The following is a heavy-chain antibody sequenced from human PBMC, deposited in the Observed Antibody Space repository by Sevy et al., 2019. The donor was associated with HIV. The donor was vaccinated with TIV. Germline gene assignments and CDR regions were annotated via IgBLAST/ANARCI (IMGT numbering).Heavy chain of an antibody. CDR2: MSPYNGNK. J-gene: IGHJ4*02. V-gene: IGHV1-18*01. Sequence: ASVKVSCKASGYTFTTYNIVWVRQAPGQGLEWLAWMSPYNGNKNYAQRVQGRVTMTTDKFTDTAFLVLRSLEFDDTATYYCARGSTSWYDYWGQGTLVTVSS. D-gene: IGHD2-8*01. CDR3: ARGSTSWYDY. CDR1: GYTFTTYN.